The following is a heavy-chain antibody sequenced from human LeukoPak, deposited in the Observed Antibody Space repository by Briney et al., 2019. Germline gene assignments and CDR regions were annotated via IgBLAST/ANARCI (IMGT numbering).Heavy chain of an antibody. V-gene: IGHV3-7*03. CDR1: GFTFSSYW. J-gene: IGHJ5*02. CDR2: IKQDGSEK. CDR3: AHPTEYSSSWYGNWFDP. Sequence: GGSLRLSCAASGFTFSSYWMSWVRQAPGKGLEWVANIKQDGSEKYYADSVKGRFTISRDNAKNSLYLQMNSLRAEDTAVYYCAHPTEYSSSWYGNWFDPWGQGTLVTVSS. D-gene: IGHD6-13*01.